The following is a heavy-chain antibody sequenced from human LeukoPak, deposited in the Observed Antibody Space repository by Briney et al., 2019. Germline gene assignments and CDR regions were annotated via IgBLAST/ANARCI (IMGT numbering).Heavy chain of an antibody. D-gene: IGHD1-26*01. V-gene: IGHV3-7*01. J-gene: IGHJ4*02. CDR1: GFTFSGYW. Sequence: GGSLRLSCAAPGFTFSGYWMGWVRQAPGKGLEWVANINEVGSETHSVDSVKGRFTISRDSARNSLYLQMNSLRAEDTAVYYCARRLGGSSQRDYWGQGTLVTVSS. CDR3: ARRLGGSSQRDY. CDR2: INEVGSET.